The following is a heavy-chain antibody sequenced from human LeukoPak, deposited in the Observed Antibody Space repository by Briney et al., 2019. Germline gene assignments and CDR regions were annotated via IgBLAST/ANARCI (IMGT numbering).Heavy chain of an antibody. D-gene: IGHD1-1*01. V-gene: IGHV3-30*18. CDR1: GFTFSSYG. CDR2: ISYDGSNK. Sequence: PGRSLRLSCAASGFTFSSYGMHWVRQAPGKGLEWVAVISYDGSNKYYADSVKGRFTISRDNAKNSLYLQMNSLRAEDTAVYYCAKENDWNGNDPWGQGTLVTVSS. J-gene: IGHJ5*02. CDR3: AKENDWNGNDP.